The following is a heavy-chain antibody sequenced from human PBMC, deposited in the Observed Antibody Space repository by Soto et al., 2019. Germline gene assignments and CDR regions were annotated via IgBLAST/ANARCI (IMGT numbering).Heavy chain of an antibody. CDR1: GGSINSTTYY. CDR2: IYYSGKT. CDR3: VRPWGIRMDPPGP. Sequence: PETLSVTCTVSGGSINSTTYYWGWIRQSPGKGLEWIGNIYYSGKTYYSPSLKSRVSISVDSSRNQFSLRLSSVTAADTAIYYCVRPWGIRMDPPGPWGQGFLVIVSA. V-gene: IGHV4-39*01. J-gene: IGHJ1*01. D-gene: IGHD6-13*01.